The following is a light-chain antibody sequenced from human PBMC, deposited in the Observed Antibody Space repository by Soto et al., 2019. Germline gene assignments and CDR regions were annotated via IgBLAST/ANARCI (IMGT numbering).Light chain of an antibody. Sequence: EIVLTQSPGTLSLSPGERATLSCRASQNVGGRFLAWYQQKPGQAPRLLINVASTRATGIPDRFSGSGSGTDFTLNISRLEPEDFAVYYCQQYGTSPIAFGQGTRLE. J-gene: IGKJ5*01. CDR3: QQYGTSPIA. V-gene: IGKV3-20*01. CDR2: VAS. CDR1: QNVGGRF.